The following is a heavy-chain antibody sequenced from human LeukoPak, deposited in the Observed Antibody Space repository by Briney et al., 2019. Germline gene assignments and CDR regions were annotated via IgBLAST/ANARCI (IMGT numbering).Heavy chain of an antibody. J-gene: IGHJ5*02. CDR2: VIPIFGTA. CDR1: GGTFSNYA. Sequence: SVKVSCKASGGTFSNYALSWVRQAPGQGLEWMGRVIPIFGTANYAQKFQGRVTITADESTSTAYMELSSLRSEDTAVYYCARGPRFGVVIPSERFDPWGQGTLVTVSS. CDR3: ARGPRFGVVIPSERFDP. V-gene: IGHV1-69*13. D-gene: IGHD3-3*01.